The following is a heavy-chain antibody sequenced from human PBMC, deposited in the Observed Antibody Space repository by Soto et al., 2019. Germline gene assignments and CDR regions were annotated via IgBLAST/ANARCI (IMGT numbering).Heavy chain of an antibody. CDR1: GYTFTSYA. D-gene: IGHD5-12*01. CDR3: ARVDGSYYYYYYGMDV. V-gene: IGHV1-3*01. CDR2: INAGNGNT. Sequence: ASVKVSCKASGYTFTSYAMHWVRQAPGQRLEWMGWINAGNGNTKYSQKFQGRVTITRDTSASTAYMELSSLRSEDTAVYYCARVDGSYYYYYYGMDVWGQGTTVTVS. J-gene: IGHJ6*02.